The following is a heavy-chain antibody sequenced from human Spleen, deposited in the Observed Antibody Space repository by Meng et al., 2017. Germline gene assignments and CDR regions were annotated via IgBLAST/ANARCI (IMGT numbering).Heavy chain of an antibody. CDR2: IWFDGSSQ. V-gene: IGHV3-33*08. D-gene: IGHD1-26*01. CDR1: GFTFSSYA. CDR3: ARDQGIMADYFDS. J-gene: IGHJ4*02. Sequence: GESLKISCATSGFTFSSYAMHWVRQAPGKGLEWVAVIWFDGSSQYYADSVKGRFTISRDNSKNTLYLQMNSLRAEDTAVYYCARDQGIMADYFDSWGQGSLVTVSS.